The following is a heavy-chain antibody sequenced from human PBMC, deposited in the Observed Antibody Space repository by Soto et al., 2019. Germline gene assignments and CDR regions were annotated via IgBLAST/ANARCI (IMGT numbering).Heavy chain of an antibody. CDR3: AKAVDFYYYDSSGSTFDY. Sequence: GGSLRLSCAASGFTFSSYAMSWVRQAPGKGLEWVSAISGSGGSTYYADSVKGRFTISRDNSKNTLYRQMNSLRAEDTAVYYCAKAVDFYYYDSSGSTFDYWGQGTLVTVSS. D-gene: IGHD3-22*01. CDR2: ISGSGGST. V-gene: IGHV3-23*01. CDR1: GFTFSSYA. J-gene: IGHJ4*02.